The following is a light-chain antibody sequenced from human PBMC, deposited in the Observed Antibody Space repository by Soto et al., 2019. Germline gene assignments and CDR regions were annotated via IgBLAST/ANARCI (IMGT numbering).Light chain of an antibody. V-gene: IGKV1-5*01. Sequence: DIQMTQSPSTLSASVGARYTITCRASQSISSWLAWYQQRPRKANKLLIYDASALESGVPSRFSGSGSGTEFTLTISSLQPDDFASYCCQQYNSYSQAFGQGNKVGIK. CDR1: QSISSW. J-gene: IGKJ1*01. CDR3: QQYNSYSQA. CDR2: DAS.